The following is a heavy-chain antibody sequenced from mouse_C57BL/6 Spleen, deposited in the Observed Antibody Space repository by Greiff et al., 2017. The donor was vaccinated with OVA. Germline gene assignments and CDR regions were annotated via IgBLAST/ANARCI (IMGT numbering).Heavy chain of an antibody. V-gene: IGHV1-64*01. CDR1: GYTFTSYW. D-gene: IGHD1-1*01. CDR3: ARYYGSKGALDY. Sequence: VQLQQPGAELVKPGASVKLSCKASGYTFTSYWMHWVKQRPGQGLEWIGMIHPNSGSTNYNEKFKSKATLTVDKSSSTAYMQLSSLTSEDSAVYYGARYYGSKGALDYWGQGTYGTVSS. J-gene: IGHJ4*01. CDR2: IHPNSGST.